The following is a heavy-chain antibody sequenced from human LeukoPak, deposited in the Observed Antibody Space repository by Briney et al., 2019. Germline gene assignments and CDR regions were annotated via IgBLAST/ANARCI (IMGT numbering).Heavy chain of an antibody. J-gene: IGHJ4*02. CDR2: IYHSGST. Sequence: SQTLSLTCTVSGGCISSGGYYWSWIRQHPGKGLEWIGYIYHSGSTYYNPSLKSRVTISVDTSKNQFSLKLSSVTAADTAVYYCARVGENGDLYYFDYWGQGTLVTVSS. D-gene: IGHD4-17*01. CDR1: GGCISSGGYY. V-gene: IGHV4-31*03. CDR3: ARVGENGDLYYFDY.